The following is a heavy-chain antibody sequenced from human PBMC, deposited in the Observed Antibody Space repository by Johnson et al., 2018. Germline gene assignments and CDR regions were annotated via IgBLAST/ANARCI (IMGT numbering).Heavy chain of an antibody. CDR2: ISYDGSNK. D-gene: IGHD6-13*01. V-gene: IGHV3-30-3*01. J-gene: IGHJ3*02. CDR3: ARDSCAYSSSCQKVAFDI. Sequence: VQLVESGGGVVQPGRSLRLSCAASGFTFSSYAMHWVCQAPGKGLEWVAVISYDGSNKYYADSVKGRFTISRENSKNTLYLQMNSLRAEDTALYYCARDSCAYSSSCQKVAFDIWGQGTMVTVSS. CDR1: GFTFSSYA.